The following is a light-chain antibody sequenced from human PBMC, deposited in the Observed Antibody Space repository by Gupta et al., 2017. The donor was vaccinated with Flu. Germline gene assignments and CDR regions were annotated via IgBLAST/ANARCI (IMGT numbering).Light chain of an antibody. J-gene: IGLJ3*02. V-gene: IGLV1-44*01. CDR1: SSNIGSTT. CDR3: AAWDDSLNGWV. Sequence: QSVLTQPPSASGPPGQRVTISFSGRSSNIGSTTVNWYQQLPGTAPKLLIYSNNQRTSGVPDRFSGSKSGTSASLAISGLQSEDEADYYCAAWDDSLNGWVFGGGTKLTVL. CDR2: SNN.